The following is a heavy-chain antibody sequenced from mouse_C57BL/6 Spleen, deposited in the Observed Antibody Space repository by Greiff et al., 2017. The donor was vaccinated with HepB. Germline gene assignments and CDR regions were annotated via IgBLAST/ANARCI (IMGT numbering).Heavy chain of an antibody. D-gene: IGHD4-1*01. J-gene: IGHJ4*01. V-gene: IGHV1-50*01. Sequence: QVQLQQPGAELVKPGASVKLSCKASGYTFTSYWMQWVKQRPGQGLEWIGEIDPSDSYTNYNQKFKGKATLTVDTSSSTADMQLSSLTSEDSAVYYCAAGGAMDYWGQGTSVTVSS. CDR3: AAGGAMDY. CDR1: GYTFTSYW. CDR2: IDPSDSYT.